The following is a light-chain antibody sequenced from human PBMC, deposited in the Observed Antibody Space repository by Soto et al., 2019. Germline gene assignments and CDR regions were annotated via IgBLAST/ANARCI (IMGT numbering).Light chain of an antibody. Sequence: DIVMTQSPESLAVSLGERGTLSCMASQNISRSLAWYQQKPGQGPSLLIYGTSTRAGGVPARFSGGGSGTDFTLTISSLQPEDFATYYCQQLNNYPRTFGQGTKVDIK. V-gene: IGKV3-15*01. J-gene: IGKJ1*01. CDR2: GTS. CDR3: QQLNNYPRT. CDR1: QNISRS.